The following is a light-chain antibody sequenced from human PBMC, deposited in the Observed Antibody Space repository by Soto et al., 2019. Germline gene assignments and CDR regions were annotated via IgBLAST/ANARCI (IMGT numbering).Light chain of an antibody. CDR2: DTS. Sequence: IQITQSPSSLSASVGDRVTITCQASQDISNYLNWYQQKPGKAPKLLIYDTSTLEPGVPSRFSGSGTATDFTLTISSLQPEDIATYYCQQYDSLPLSFGPGTKVDV. J-gene: IGKJ3*01. CDR3: QQYDSLPLS. CDR1: QDISNY. V-gene: IGKV1-33*01.